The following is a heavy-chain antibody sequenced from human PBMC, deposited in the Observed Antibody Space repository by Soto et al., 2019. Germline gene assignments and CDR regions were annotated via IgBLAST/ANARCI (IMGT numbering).Heavy chain of an antibody. Sequence: SETLSLTCTVSRGYVNTFHWSWVRQPAGKGLEWIGRIFPNGNTDYSPSLKSRVTLSVDTSKNQISLNLTSVTAADMAVYYCARDLVAGTAYYYYGMDVWGQGTTVTVSS. D-gene: IGHD6-19*01. CDR2: IFPNGNT. CDR3: ARDLVAGTAYYYYGMDV. CDR1: RGYVNTFH. V-gene: IGHV4-4*07. J-gene: IGHJ6*02.